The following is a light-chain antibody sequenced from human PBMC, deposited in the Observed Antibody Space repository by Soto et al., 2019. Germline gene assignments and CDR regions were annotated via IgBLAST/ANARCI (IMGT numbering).Light chain of an antibody. CDR2: GAS. V-gene: IGKV3-20*01. Sequence: ESVLTQSPGTLSLSPGERATLSCRASQSVSSSYLAWYQQKPGQAPRLLIYGASSRATGIPDRFSGFGSGTDFTLTISRLEPEDFAVYSCQQYDTSPPYTFGQGTKLEIK. CDR1: QSVSSSY. J-gene: IGKJ2*01. CDR3: QQYDTSPPYT.